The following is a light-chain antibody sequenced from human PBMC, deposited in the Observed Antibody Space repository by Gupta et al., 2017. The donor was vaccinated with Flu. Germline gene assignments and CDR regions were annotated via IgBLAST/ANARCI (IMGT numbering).Light chain of an antibody. CDR2: KAS. CDR3: QQYNSSSGT. Sequence: DIQMTQSPSTLSASVGDRVTITCRASQSISSWLAWYQQKPGKAPKLLIYKASSVESGVPSRFSGSGSGTEFTLTISSLQPDDFANYYCQQYNSSSGTFGQGTXVEIK. CDR1: QSISSW. J-gene: IGKJ1*01. V-gene: IGKV1-5*03.